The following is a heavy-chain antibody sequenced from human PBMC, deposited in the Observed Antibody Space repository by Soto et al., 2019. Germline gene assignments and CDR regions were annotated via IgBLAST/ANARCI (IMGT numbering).Heavy chain of an antibody. J-gene: IGHJ4*02. D-gene: IGHD6-13*01. CDR3: AKGEAVAGTEFDY. V-gene: IGHV3-23*01. CDR2: ISSADDT. CDR1: GFTFSTYA. Sequence: EVQLLESGGGLVQPGGSLRLSCAASGFTFSTYAMSWVRQAPGRGLEWVSTISSADDTYYADSVKGRFTISRDNSKNTRYLQMNSLRGEDTAVYYCAKGEAVAGTEFDYWGQGTLVTVSS.